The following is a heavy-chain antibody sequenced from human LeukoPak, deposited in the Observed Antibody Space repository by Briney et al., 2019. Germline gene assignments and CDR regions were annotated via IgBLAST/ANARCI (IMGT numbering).Heavy chain of an antibody. Sequence: SETLSLTCAVSGGSVTSTNWWTWVRQPPGRGLEWIGEVHLDGRTNYNPSLTGRLTLSVDLYENHISLKLTSVTAADTAVYYCAREGGFYRPLDYLGQGTLVTVSS. CDR1: GGSVTSTNW. CDR2: VHLDGRT. CDR3: AREGGFYRPLDY. V-gene: IGHV4-4*02. D-gene: IGHD3-3*01. J-gene: IGHJ4*02.